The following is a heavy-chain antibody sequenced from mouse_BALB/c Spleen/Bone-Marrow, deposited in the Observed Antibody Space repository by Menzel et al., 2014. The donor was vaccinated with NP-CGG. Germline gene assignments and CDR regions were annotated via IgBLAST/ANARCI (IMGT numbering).Heavy chain of an antibody. J-gene: IGHJ1*01. V-gene: IGHV5-17*02. CDR1: GFTFSSFG. CDR2: ISSGSSTI. D-gene: IGHD4-1*01. CDR3: TRGGNWDDFDV. Sequence: EVQGVESGGGLVQPGGSRRLSCAASGFTFSSFGMHWVRQAPEKGLEWVAYISSGSSTIFYVDTMKGRFTISRDNPKNTLFLQMTSLRSEDTAMYYCTRGGNWDDFDVWGAGTTVTVSS.